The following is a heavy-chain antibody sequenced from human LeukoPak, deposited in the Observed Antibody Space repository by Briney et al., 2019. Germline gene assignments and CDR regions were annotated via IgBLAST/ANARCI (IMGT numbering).Heavy chain of an antibody. D-gene: IGHD3-22*01. Sequence: PADTLSLTCTVSGGSISIYYWSWIRQPPGKGLECIGYIYYSGSPNYNPSLKSRITIPVDNSKNQFSLKLSSVTAADTAVYYCARHQGYYDSSGYYYGAFDIWGQGTMVTVSS. CDR1: GGSISIYY. CDR3: ARHQGYYDSSGYYYGAFDI. CDR2: IYYSGSP. V-gene: IGHV4-59*08. J-gene: IGHJ3*02.